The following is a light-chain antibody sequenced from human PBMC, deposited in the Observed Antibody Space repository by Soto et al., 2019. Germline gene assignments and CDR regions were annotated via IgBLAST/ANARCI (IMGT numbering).Light chain of an antibody. V-gene: IGKV3-20*01. J-gene: IGKJ1*01. CDR3: QQYGDSPKT. CDR2: GAS. CDR1: QSVSSSF. Sequence: EIVLTQYPGTLSLSPGERATLSCRGSQSVSSSFLAWYQQKPGQAPRLLIYGASSRAADIPDRFSGSGSGTDFTLTISRLEPDDFAVYYCQQYGDSPKTFGQGTKVEIK.